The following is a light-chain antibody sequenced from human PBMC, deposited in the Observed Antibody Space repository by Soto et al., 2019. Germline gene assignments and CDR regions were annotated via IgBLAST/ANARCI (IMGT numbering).Light chain of an antibody. J-gene: IGKJ5*01. V-gene: IGKV1-5*01. Sequence: DLQMNKSPSSLSEASCERVTITCRASQGINTYLNWYQQKPGKAPNPLIYDASSLKSGVPARFSGSGSGTEFTLTISSLQPDDFATYYCQQYNTYSPFGQGTRLEIK. CDR3: QQYNTYSP. CDR2: DAS. CDR1: QGINTY.